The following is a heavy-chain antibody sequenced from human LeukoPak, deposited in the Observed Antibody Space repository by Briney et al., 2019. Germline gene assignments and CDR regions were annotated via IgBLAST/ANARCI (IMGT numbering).Heavy chain of an antibody. Sequence: GESLKISCKGSGYDFSAYWIGWVRQMPGKGLEWMGIIYPGDSDTRYSPSFQGQVTISADKSISTAYLQWSSLKASDTAMCYCARHALAAAGRYDAFDIWGQGTMVTVSS. CDR1: GYDFSAYW. CDR3: ARHALAAAGRYDAFDI. CDR2: IYPGDSDT. J-gene: IGHJ3*02. V-gene: IGHV5-51*01. D-gene: IGHD6-13*01.